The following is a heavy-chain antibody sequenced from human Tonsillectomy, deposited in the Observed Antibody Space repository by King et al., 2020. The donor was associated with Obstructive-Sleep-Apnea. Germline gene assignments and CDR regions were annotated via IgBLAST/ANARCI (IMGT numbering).Heavy chain of an antibody. CDR3: TKARTRVGATTQIDY. V-gene: IGHV3-43D*03. CDR2: ISWDGDNT. Sequence: EVQLVQSGGVVVQPGGSLRLSCAASGFTFDDYAMHWVRQAPGKGLEWVSLISWDGDNTYYADSVKGRFTISRDNSKNSLYLQMNSLRAEDTALYYCTKARTRVGATTQIDYWGQGTLVTVSS. J-gene: IGHJ4*02. CDR1: GFTFDDYA. D-gene: IGHD1-26*01.